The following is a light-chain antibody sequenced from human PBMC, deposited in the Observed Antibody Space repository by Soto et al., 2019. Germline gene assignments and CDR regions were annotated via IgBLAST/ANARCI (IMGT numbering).Light chain of an antibody. CDR2: GNS. Sequence: VQMQPPSVAGAPVHAVTIFCTVSSSNIGAGYDVHWYQQLPGTAPKLLIYGNSNRPSGVPDRFSGSKSGTSASLAITGLQAEDEADYYCQSYDSSQTGYVFRTGTKVPV. CDR3: QSYDSSQTGYV. V-gene: IGLV1-40*01. CDR1: SSNIGAGYD. J-gene: IGLJ1*01.